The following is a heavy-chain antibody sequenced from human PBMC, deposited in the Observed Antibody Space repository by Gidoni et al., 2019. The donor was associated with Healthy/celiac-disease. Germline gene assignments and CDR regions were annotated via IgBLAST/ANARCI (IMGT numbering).Heavy chain of an antibody. CDR3: ARERDGGNSFWYFDL. V-gene: IGHV4-31*03. Sequence: QVQLQDSGPGLVKPSQTLSLTCTVSGGSISSGGYYWSWIRQHPGKGMEWIGYIYYSGSTSYNPSLKSRVTISVDTSKNQFSLKLSSVTAADTAVYYCARERDGGNSFWYFDLWGRGTLVTVSS. CDR1: GGSISSGGYY. CDR2: IYYSGST. J-gene: IGHJ2*01. D-gene: IGHD2-21*02.